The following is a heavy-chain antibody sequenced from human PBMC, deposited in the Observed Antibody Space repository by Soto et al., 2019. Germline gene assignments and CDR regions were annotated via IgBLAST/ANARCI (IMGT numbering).Heavy chain of an antibody. D-gene: IGHD1-26*01. CDR3: ASPTEGGFDY. Sequence: QVKLVQSGAEGKKPGASVKVSCKASGYSFTSYAMHWVRQAPGQRLEWMGWINAGNGNTKYSQKFQGRVTITRDTSASTAYMELSGLRSEDTAVYYCASPTEGGFDYWGQGTLVTVSS. CDR2: INAGNGNT. V-gene: IGHV1-3*01. CDR1: GYSFTSYA. J-gene: IGHJ4*02.